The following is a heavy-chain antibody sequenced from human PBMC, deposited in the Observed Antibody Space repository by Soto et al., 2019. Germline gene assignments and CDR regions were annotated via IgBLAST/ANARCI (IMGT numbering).Heavy chain of an antibody. D-gene: IGHD2-15*01. Sequence: QVQLVQSGAEVKKPGSSVKVSCKASGGTFSSYAISWVRQAPGQGLEWMGGIIPIFGTANYAQKFQGRVTIXAXESTSTAYMELSSLRSEDTAVYYCANLEAASSGMDVWGQGTTVTVSS. CDR2: IIPIFGTA. V-gene: IGHV1-69*12. J-gene: IGHJ6*02. CDR1: GGTFSSYA. CDR3: ANLEAASSGMDV.